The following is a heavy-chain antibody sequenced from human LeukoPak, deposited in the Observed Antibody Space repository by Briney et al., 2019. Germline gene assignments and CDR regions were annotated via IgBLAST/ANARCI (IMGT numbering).Heavy chain of an antibody. J-gene: IGHJ6*02. CDR2: ISAYNGNT. Sequence: ASVKVSCKASGYTFTSYGISWVRQAPGQGLEWMGWISAYNGNTNYAQKLQGRVTMTTDASTSTAYMELRSLRSDDTAVYYCARGPVQGYYYYGMDVWGQGTTVTVSS. V-gene: IGHV1-18*01. CDR3: ARGPVQGYYYYGMDV. D-gene: IGHD1-1*01. CDR1: GYTFTSYG.